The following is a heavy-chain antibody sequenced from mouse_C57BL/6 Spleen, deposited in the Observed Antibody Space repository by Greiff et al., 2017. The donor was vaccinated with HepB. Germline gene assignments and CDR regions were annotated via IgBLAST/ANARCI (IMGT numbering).Heavy chain of an antibody. CDR2: IYPGSGNT. V-gene: IGHV1-76*01. CDR1: GYTFTDYY. CDR3: ARFITTVVAYYFDY. Sequence: VQLQQSGAELVRPGASVKLSCKASGYTFTDYYINWVKQRPGQGLEWIARIYPGSGNTYYNEKFKGKATLTAEKSSSTAYMQLSSLTSEDSAVYFCARFITTVVAYYFDYWGQGTTLTVSS. J-gene: IGHJ2*01. D-gene: IGHD1-1*01.